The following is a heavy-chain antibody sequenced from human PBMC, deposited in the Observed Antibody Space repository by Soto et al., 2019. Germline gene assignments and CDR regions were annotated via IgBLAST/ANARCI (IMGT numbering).Heavy chain of an antibody. D-gene: IGHD3-10*01. CDR2: ISWNSVSI. V-gene: IGHV3-9*01. CDR1: GFTFDDYA. J-gene: IGHJ4*02. CDR3: AKVSGGGSGSYPAY. Sequence: EVQLVESGGGLVQPGRSLRLSCAASGFTFDDYAMHWVRQAPGKGLEWVSGISWNSVSIGYADSVKGRFTISRDNAKNSLYLQMNSLRAEDTALYYCAKVSGGGSGSYPAYWGQGTLVTVS.